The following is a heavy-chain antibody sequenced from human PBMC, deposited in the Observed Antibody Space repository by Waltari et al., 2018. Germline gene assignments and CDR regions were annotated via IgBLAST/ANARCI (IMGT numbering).Heavy chain of an antibody. D-gene: IGHD3-3*01. Sequence: QLQLQESGPGLVKPSETLSLTCIVSGGSISSTYYYWGWIRQSPGKGLEWIANFYYSGSTYSNPSLKSRVTISVGTSKNQCSLKLRSLAAADTAVYYCARHPTDFWSGAMTHFDYWGQGILVTVSS. J-gene: IGHJ4*02. CDR1: GGSISSTYYY. CDR3: ARHPTDFWSGAMTHFDY. V-gene: IGHV4-39*07. CDR2: FYYSGST.